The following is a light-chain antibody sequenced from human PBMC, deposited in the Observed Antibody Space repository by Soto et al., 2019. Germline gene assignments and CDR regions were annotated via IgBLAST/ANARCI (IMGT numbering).Light chain of an antibody. CDR2: KVS. CDR1: QSLVYSDGNTY. CDR3: KQGTHWPPYS. V-gene: IGKV2-30*01. J-gene: IGKJ2*01. Sequence: DVVMTPSPLSLSVTLGQSASISCRSSQSLVYSDGNTYLNWLQQRPGQSPRRLMYKVSNRDSGVPDRFSGSESGTDFTLKISRVEAEDVGVYYCKQGTHWPPYSFGQGIKLEIK.